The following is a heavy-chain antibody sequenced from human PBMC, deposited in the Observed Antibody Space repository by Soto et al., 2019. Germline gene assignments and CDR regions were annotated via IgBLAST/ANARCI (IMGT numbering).Heavy chain of an antibody. J-gene: IGHJ4*02. Sequence: ASVKVSCKASGYTFTSYYTHWVRQAPGQGLEWMGIINPSGGSTSYAQKFQDRVTITRDMSTSTAYMELSSLRSEDTAVYYCAADKDYVRGNYRFDYWGQGTLVTVSS. CDR2: INPSGGST. CDR3: AADKDYVRGNYRFDY. CDR1: GYTFTSYY. D-gene: IGHD3-16*02. V-gene: IGHV1-46*01.